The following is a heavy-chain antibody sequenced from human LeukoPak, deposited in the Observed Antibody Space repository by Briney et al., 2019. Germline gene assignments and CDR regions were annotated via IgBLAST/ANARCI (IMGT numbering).Heavy chain of an antibody. Sequence: SETLSLTCTVSGGSISSGSYYWRWIRQPAGKGLEWIGRIYTSGSTNYNPSLKSRVTISVDTSKNQFSLKLSSVTAADTAVYYCASTYSSSWYIGDYWGQGTLVTVSS. CDR1: GGSISSGSYY. CDR3: ASTYSSSWYIGDY. V-gene: IGHV4-61*02. J-gene: IGHJ4*02. D-gene: IGHD6-13*01. CDR2: IYTSGST.